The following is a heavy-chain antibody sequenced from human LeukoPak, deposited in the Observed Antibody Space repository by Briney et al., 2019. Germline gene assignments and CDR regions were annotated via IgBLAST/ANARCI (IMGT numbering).Heavy chain of an antibody. CDR3: GRDPGNWEVAPFDY. D-gene: IGHD1-26*01. Sequence: PGGSLGLSCAASGFTFSSYWMHWVREAPGKGLVWVSRINSDGSSTTYADSVKGRFTISRDNAKNTLYLQMNSLRAEDTAVYYCGRDPGNWEVAPFDYWGQGTLVTVSS. CDR1: GFTFSSYW. V-gene: IGHV3-74*01. J-gene: IGHJ4*02. CDR2: INSDGSST.